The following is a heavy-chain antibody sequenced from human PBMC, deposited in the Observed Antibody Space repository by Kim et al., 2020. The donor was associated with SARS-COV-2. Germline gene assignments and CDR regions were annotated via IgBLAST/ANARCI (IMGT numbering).Heavy chain of an antibody. D-gene: IGHD6-19*01. CDR2: IYYSGST. J-gene: IGHJ4*02. Sequence: SETLSLTCTVSGGSISSGGYYWSWIRQHPGKGLEWIGYIYYSGSTYYNPSLKSRVTISVDTSKNQFSLKLSSVTAADTAVYYCARDRYLAGPFDYWGQGTLVTVSS. V-gene: IGHV4-31*03. CDR3: ARDRYLAGPFDY. CDR1: GGSISSGGYY.